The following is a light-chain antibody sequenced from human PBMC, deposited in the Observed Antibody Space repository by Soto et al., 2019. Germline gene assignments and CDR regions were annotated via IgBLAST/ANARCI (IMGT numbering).Light chain of an antibody. Sequence: DVVMTQSPLSLPVTLGHPASISCMSSQGLVHSDGNTYLTWYQQRTGQSPRRIFYWVSHGESGVPDRLSGSGSGTDFTLKISTVEAEDIGVYFCLQTTHWPHTFGQGTKVAIK. CDR2: WVS. V-gene: IGKV2-30*02. CDR3: LQTTHWPHT. CDR1: QGLVHSDGNTY. J-gene: IGKJ2*01.